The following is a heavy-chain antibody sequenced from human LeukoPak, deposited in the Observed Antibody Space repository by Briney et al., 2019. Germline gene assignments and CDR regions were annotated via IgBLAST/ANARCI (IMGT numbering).Heavy chain of an antibody. CDR2: ISSSGSTI. CDR3: VVTFASFDY. Sequence: GGSLRLSCAASGFTFSSYSMNWVRQAPGKGLEWVSYISSSGSTIYYADSVKGRFTISRDNAKNSLYLQMNSLRAEDTAVYYCVVTFASFDYWGQGTLVTVSS. J-gene: IGHJ4*02. D-gene: IGHD2-21*02. CDR1: GFTFSSYS. V-gene: IGHV3-48*04.